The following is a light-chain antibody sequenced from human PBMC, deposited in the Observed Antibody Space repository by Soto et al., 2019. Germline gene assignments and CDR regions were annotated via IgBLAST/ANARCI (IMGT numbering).Light chain of an antibody. CDR3: QHSGTFPLLT. CDR2: GAS. V-gene: IGKV3-20*01. J-gene: IGKJ4*01. Sequence: EIVLTQSPGTLSLSPGERATLSCRASQSISSSYLAWYQQKPGQAPRLLIYGASRRATGIPDRFSGSGSGTHFTLTISSLEPEDFAVYYCQHSGTFPLLTFGGGTKVQIK. CDR1: QSISSSY.